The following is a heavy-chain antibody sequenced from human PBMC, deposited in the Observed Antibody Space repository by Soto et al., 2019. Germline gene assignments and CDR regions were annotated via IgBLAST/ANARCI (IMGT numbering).Heavy chain of an antibody. CDR3: ARSLMITFGGVSDQLYY. CDR2: IYYSGST. J-gene: IGHJ4*02. D-gene: IGHD3-16*01. CDR1: GGSISSGGYY. Sequence: QVPLQQPGPGLVKPEQTLSLPCTVSGGSISSGGYYWSWIRQHPGKVLEWIGYIYYSGSTYYNPSLRSRVTLSVDTSKHQLSLKLSSVTAADTAVYYWARSLMITFGGVSDQLYYGGKGTLVTVSS. V-gene: IGHV4-31*03.